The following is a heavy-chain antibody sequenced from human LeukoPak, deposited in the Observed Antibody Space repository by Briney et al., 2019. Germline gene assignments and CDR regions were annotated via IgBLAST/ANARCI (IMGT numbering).Heavy chain of an antibody. D-gene: IGHD3-10*01. CDR1: GYTFTSYY. Sequence: GASVKVSCKASGYTFTSYYMHWVRQAPGQGLEWMVGIIPIFGTVNYAQKFQGRVTITADESTSTAYMELSSLRSEDTAVYYCARAAEGSGSYYNEDAFDIWGQGTMVTVSS. J-gene: IGHJ3*02. CDR2: IIPIFGTV. V-gene: IGHV1-69*13. CDR3: ARAAEGSGSYYNEDAFDI.